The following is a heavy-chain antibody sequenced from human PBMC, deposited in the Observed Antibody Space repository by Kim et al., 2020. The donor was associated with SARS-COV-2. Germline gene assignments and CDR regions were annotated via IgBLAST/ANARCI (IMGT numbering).Heavy chain of an antibody. CDR3: AKNEQWLLTVDYGMDV. V-gene: IGHV3-23*01. J-gene: IGHJ6*02. D-gene: IGHD6-19*01. CDR1: GFTFSSYA. Sequence: GGSLRLSCAASGFTFSSYAMSWVRQAPGKGLEWVSAISGSGGSTYYADSVKGRFTISRDNSKNTLYLQMNSLRAEDTAVYYCAKNEQWLLTVDYGMDVWGQGTTVTVSS. CDR2: ISGSGGST.